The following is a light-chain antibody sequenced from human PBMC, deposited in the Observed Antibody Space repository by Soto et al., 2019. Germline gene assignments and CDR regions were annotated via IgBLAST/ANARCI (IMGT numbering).Light chain of an antibody. V-gene: IGLV2-14*01. J-gene: IGLJ3*02. CDR2: EVS. CDR3: SSYKSSSTPWL. CDR1: SSDVGGYNY. Sequence: QSALTQPASVSGSPGQSITISCTGTSSDVGGYNYVSWYQQHPGKAPKLMIYEVSNRPSGVSNRFSGSKSGNTASLTISGLQAEDEADYYCSSYKSSSTPWLFGGGTKVTVL.